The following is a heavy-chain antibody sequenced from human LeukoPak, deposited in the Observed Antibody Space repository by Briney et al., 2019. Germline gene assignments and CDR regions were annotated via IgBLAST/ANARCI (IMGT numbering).Heavy chain of an antibody. J-gene: IGHJ3*02. Sequence: PSETLSLTCTVSGGPISSYFWSWIRQPPGKGLEWIGYIYYSGSTNYNPSLESRVIISVDTSKNQFSLNLNSVTTTDTDVYYCARDRLGMGDAFDIWGPGTMVTVSS. CDR3: ARDRLGMGDAFDI. CDR1: GGPISSYF. V-gene: IGHV4-59*01. D-gene: IGHD3-9*01. CDR2: IYYSGST.